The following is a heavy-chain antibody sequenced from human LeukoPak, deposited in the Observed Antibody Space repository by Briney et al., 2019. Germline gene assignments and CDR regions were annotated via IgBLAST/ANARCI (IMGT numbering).Heavy chain of an antibody. CDR2: IYPGDPDT. V-gene: IGHV5-51*01. CDR3: ARRGSSGYFHRAYYFDY. D-gene: IGHD3-22*01. CDR1: GYRFTSYW. J-gene: IGHJ4*02. Sequence: TPGESLHISCMGSGYRFTSYWIGLVRPMPRERLELMGIIYPGDPDTRYRPSFQGQVTISADKSVSTAYLQWSRLKGSDTAMYYCARRGSSGYFHRAYYFDYWGQGTLVTVSS.